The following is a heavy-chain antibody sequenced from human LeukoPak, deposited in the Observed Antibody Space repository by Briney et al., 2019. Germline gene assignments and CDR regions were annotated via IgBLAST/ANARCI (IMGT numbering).Heavy chain of an antibody. J-gene: IGHJ4*02. CDR3: ARRGYSREFDY. CDR1: GGSLNSYY. CDR2: IYYSGST. Sequence: SETQSLTCTVSGGSLNSYYWIWIRQPPGKGLEWIGYIYYSGSTNYNPSLKSRVTISVDTSKNQFSLKLSSVTAADTAVYYCARRGYSREFDYWGQGTLVTVSS. V-gene: IGHV4-59*01. D-gene: IGHD5-18*01.